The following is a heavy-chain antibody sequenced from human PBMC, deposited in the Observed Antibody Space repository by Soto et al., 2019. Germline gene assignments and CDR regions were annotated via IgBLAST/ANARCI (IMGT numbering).Heavy chain of an antibody. Sequence: GGSLRLSCAASGFTFSNFGIHWVRQAPGKGLEWVAVISHDGRSKFYGDSVKGRFTISRDNSKNTLSLQMNSLRAEDTAMYYCAKDRGYCDSSSCYLGHAFDIWGQGTTVTVSS. CDR1: GFTFSNFG. J-gene: IGHJ3*02. CDR2: ISHDGRSK. CDR3: AKDRGYCDSSSCYLGHAFDI. V-gene: IGHV3-30*18. D-gene: IGHD2-2*01.